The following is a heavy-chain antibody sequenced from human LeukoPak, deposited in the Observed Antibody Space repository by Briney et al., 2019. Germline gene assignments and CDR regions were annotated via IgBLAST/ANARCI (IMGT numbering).Heavy chain of an antibody. J-gene: IGHJ6*03. CDR1: GYTFTGYY. D-gene: IGHD4-11*01. CDR3: ATSAGDYRAGHYYYMGV. Sequence: ASVKVSCKASGYTFTGYYFHWVRQAPGQGLEWMGWINPNTAGTNYAQKFLGGVTLTWDTSISTAYMELSRLTSDDTAVYYCATSAGDYRAGHYYYMGVWGQGTMVTVSS. CDR2: INPNTAGT. V-gene: IGHV1-2*02.